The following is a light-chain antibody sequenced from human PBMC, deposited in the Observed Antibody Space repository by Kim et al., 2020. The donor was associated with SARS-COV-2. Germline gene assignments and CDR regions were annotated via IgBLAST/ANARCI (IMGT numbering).Light chain of an antibody. V-gene: IGLV3-21*01. Sequence: AQGETARIACGGTNFGSKAVHGYRRKPGHVPVVVIYCDRDRPSGIPERFSGSNSGNTATLTISRVEAGDEADYYCQVWDSSSDQPVFGGGTQLTVL. CDR2: CDR. J-gene: IGLJ2*01. CDR3: QVWDSSSDQPV. CDR1: NFGSKA.